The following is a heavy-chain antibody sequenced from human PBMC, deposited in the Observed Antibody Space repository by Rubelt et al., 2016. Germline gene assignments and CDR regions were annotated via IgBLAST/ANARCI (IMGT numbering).Heavy chain of an antibody. CDR3: ARATSYDFWSGYSSIYAMDV. V-gene: IGHV2-70*01. CDR1: GFSLSTSGMC. Sequence: QVTLRESGPALVKPTQTLTLTCTFSGFSLSTSGMCVSWIRQPPGKALEWLALIDWDDDKYYSTSLKTRLTMSKDTSKNQVVFTMTNMDPVDTATYYCARATSYDFWSGYSSIYAMDVWGQGTTVTVSS. CDR2: IDWDDDK. J-gene: IGHJ6*01. D-gene: IGHD3-3*01.